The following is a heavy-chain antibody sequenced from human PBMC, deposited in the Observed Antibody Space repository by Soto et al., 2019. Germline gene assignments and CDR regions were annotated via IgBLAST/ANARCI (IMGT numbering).Heavy chain of an antibody. V-gene: IGHV3-23*01. Sequence: GSLRLSCAASGFTFSSYSMSWVRQAPGKGLEWVSAISGSGGSTYYGDSVKGRFTISRDNSKNTLYLQMNSLRAEDTAVYYCAKVWTTVTTLGAFDIWGQGTMVTVSS. CDR3: AKVWTTVTTLGAFDI. J-gene: IGHJ3*02. D-gene: IGHD4-17*01. CDR1: GFTFSSYS. CDR2: ISGSGGST.